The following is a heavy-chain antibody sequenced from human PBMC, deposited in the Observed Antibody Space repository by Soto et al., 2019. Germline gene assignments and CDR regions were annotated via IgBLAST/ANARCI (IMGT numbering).Heavy chain of an antibody. D-gene: IGHD2-8*01. CDR1: GGSISRGGYS. CDR2: IYHSGST. Sequence: SETLSLTCAVSGGSISRGGYSWSCIRQPPGKGLEWIGYIYHSGSTYYNPSLKSRVTISVDRSKNQFSLRLSSVTAADTATYYCASPPPLTVQSIEAESFQLRGMGTLGTVCS. CDR3: ASPPPLTVQSIEAESFQL. V-gene: IGHV4-30-2*01. J-gene: IGHJ1*01.